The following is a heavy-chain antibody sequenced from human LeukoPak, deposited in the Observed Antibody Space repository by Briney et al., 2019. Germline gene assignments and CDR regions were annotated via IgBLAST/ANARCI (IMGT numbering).Heavy chain of an antibody. J-gene: IGHJ4*02. CDR1: GFTFSSYE. D-gene: IGHD5-12*01. V-gene: IGHV3-21*01. CDR2: ISSSSSYI. CDR3: ARVNSGYDFSY. Sequence: GGSLRLSCAASGFTFSSYEMNWVRQAPGKGLEWVSSISSSSSYIYYADSVKGRFTISRDNAKNSLYLQMNSLRAEDTAVYYCARVNSGYDFSYRGQGTLVTVSS.